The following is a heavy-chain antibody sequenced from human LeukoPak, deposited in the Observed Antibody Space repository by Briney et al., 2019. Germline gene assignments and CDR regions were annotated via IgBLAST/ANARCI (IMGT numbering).Heavy chain of an antibody. CDR2: ISYDGSNK. J-gene: IGHJ3*02. CDR3: AKSHWNDVEALDI. V-gene: IGHV3-30*18. D-gene: IGHD1-1*01. CDR1: GFTFSSYG. Sequence: GRSLRLSCAASGFTFSSYGMHWVRQAPGKGLEWVAVISYDGSNKYYADSVKGRFTISRDNSKNTLYLQMNSLRAEDTAVYYCAKSHWNDVEALDIWGQGTMVTVSS.